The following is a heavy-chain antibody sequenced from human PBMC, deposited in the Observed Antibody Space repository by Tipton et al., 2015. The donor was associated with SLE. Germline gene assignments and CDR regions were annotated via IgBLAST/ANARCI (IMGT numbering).Heavy chain of an antibody. CDR2: IQSDGSIK. CDR3: ARGLAGGTSFNNYYYYMGV. Sequence: SLRLSCAASGFRFSAYDMHWVRQAPGKGLEWVAFIQSDGSIKYYADSVKGRFSVSRDNSKNTLDLQVNSLRLEDTALYYCARGLAGGTSFNNYYYYMGVWGKGTTVTVSS. D-gene: IGHD4-23*01. J-gene: IGHJ6*03. CDR1: GFRFSAYD. V-gene: IGHV3-30*02.